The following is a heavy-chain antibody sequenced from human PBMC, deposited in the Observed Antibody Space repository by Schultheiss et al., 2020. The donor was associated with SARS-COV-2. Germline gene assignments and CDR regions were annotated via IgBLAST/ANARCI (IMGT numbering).Heavy chain of an antibody. D-gene: IGHD6-13*01. CDR3: ARGGYSSSWYDY. CDR2: ISWNSGSI. Sequence: GGSLRLSCAASGFTFDDYAMHWVRQAPGKGLEWVSGISWNSGSIGYADSVKGRFTISRDNAKNSLYLQMNSLRAEDTAVYYCARGGYSSSWYDYWGQGTLVTVSS. J-gene: IGHJ4*02. V-gene: IGHV3-9*01. CDR1: GFTFDDYA.